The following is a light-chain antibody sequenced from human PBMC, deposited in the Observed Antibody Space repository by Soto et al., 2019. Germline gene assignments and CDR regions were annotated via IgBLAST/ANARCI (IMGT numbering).Light chain of an antibody. CDR2: SND. CDR3: CSYAGGSTLV. V-gene: IGLV1-44*01. Sequence: QSVLTQSPSASGTPGQRVSISCSGSTSNIGTNTVSWYQHVPGTAPKLLIYSNDQRPSAVPGRFSGSKSGTSASLAISGLLSEDAAHYYCCSYAGGSTLVFGGGTKLTVL. CDR1: TSNIGTNT. J-gene: IGLJ3*02.